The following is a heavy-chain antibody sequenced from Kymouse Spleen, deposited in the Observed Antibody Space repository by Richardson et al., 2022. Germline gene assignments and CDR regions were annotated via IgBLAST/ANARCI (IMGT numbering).Heavy chain of an antibody. J-gene: IGHJ3*02. CDR1: GYTFTGYY. CDR3: ARGGTMVRGVTLDAFDI. V-gene: IGHV1-2*04. CDR2: INPNSGGT. D-gene: IGHD3-10*01. Sequence: QVQLVQSGAEVKKPGASVKVSCKASGYTFTGYYMHWVRQAPGQGLEWMGWINPNSGGTNYAQKFQGWVTMTRDTSISTAYMELSRLRSDDTAVYYCARGGTMVRGVTLDAFDIWGQGTMVTVSS.